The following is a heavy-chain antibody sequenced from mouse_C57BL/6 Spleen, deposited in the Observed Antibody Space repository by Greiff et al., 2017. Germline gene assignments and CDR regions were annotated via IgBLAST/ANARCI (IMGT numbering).Heavy chain of an antibody. CDR3: ARATTAHYFDY. CDR2: IDPSDSYT. CDR1: GYTFTSYW. Sequence: QVQLKQPGAELVMPGASVKLSCKASGYTFTSYWMHWVKQRPGQGLEWIGEIDPSDSYTNYNQKFKGKSTLTVDKSSSTAYMQLSSLTSEDSAVYYCARATTAHYFDYWGQGTTLTVSS. J-gene: IGHJ2*01. D-gene: IGHD1-2*01. V-gene: IGHV1-69*01.